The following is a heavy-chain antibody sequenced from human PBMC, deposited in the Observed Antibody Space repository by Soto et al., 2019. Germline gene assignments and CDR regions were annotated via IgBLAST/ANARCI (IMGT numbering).Heavy chain of an antibody. J-gene: IGHJ6*02. D-gene: IGHD6-13*01. Sequence: SVKVSCKASGYTFTGYYMHWVRQAPGQGLEWMGWINPNSGGTNYAQKFQGRVTMTRDTSISTAYMELSRLRSDDTAVYYCARDSIAAAGTDYGMDVWGQGTTVTVSS. CDR3: ARDSIAAAGTDYGMDV. CDR2: INPNSGGT. V-gene: IGHV1-2*02. CDR1: GYTFTGYY.